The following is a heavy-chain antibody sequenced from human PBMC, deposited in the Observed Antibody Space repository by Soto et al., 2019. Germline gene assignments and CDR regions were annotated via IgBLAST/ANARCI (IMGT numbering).Heavy chain of an antibody. CDR3: VRWNGYGDY. J-gene: IGHJ4*02. CDR2: FSGGSGTT. Sequence: PGGSLRLSCTGSGFSLSSYGVTWVRQAPGKGLEWVSGFSGGSGTTHYRDSVRGRFSITRDNSKNTAHLQMNSLRVEDTAIYYCVRWNGYGDYWGQGTLVTVSS. CDR1: GFSLSSYG. D-gene: IGHD1-1*01. V-gene: IGHV3-23*01.